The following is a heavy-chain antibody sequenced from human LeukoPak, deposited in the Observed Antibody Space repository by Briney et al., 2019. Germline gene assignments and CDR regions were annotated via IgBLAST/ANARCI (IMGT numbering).Heavy chain of an antibody. J-gene: IGHJ5*02. CDR3: ARGHSGTSDRLDP. Sequence: PGGSLRLSCAASGFTFSDYYMSWIRQAPGKGLEWVGRIRNRVDSYTTEYAASVKGRFSISRDDSKNSLYLQMNSLKIEDTAVYFCARGHSGTSDRLDPWGQGTLVTVSS. D-gene: IGHD1-26*01. V-gene: IGHV3-72*01. CDR2: IRNRVDSYTT. CDR1: GFTFSDYY.